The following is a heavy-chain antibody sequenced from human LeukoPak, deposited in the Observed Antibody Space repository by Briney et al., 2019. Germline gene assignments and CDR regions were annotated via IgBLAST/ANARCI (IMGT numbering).Heavy chain of an antibody. Sequence: PGGSLRLSCAASGFTFSGYWMHSVRQAPGKGLVWVSRLNSDGTTTTYADSVKGRFTISRDNAKNTLYLQMNSLRAEDTAVYFCARGDYYGSRGRMDVWGQGTTVAVSS. CDR3: ARGDYYGSRGRMDV. CDR1: GFTFSGYW. D-gene: IGHD3-10*01. V-gene: IGHV3-74*01. J-gene: IGHJ6*02. CDR2: LNSDGTTT.